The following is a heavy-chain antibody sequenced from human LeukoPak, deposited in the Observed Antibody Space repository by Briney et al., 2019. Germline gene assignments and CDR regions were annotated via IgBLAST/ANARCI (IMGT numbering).Heavy chain of an antibody. D-gene: IGHD1/OR15-1a*01. Sequence: GASVKVSCKASGYTFTSYGISWVRQAPGQGLEWMGWISTYNDNTHYAQKFQGRVTMTTDTSTSTAYMELRSLRSDDTAVYYYARCLLRGREQRSDAFDIWGQGTMVTVSS. V-gene: IGHV1-18*01. CDR1: GYTFTSYG. J-gene: IGHJ3*02. CDR2: ISTYNDNT. CDR3: ARCLLRGREQRSDAFDI.